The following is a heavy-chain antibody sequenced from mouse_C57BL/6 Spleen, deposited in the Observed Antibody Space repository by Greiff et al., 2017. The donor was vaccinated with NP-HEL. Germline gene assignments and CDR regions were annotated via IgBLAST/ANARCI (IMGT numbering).Heavy chain of an antibody. CDR3: ARSLTGPFAY. CDR1: GYTFTSYW. D-gene: IGHD4-1*01. CDR2: IDPSDSYT. Sequence: VQLQQPGAELVMPGASVKLSCKASGYTFTSYWMHWVKQRPGQGLEWIGEIDPSDSYTNYNQKFKGKSTLTVDKSSSTAYMQLSSLTSEDSAVYYCARSLTGPFAYWGQGTLVTVSA. J-gene: IGHJ3*01. V-gene: IGHV1-69*01.